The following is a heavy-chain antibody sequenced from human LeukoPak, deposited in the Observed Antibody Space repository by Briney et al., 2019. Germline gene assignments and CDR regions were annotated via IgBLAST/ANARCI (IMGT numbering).Heavy chain of an antibody. J-gene: IGHJ4*02. CDR2: MNPNSGNT. Sequence: GASVKVSCKASGYTFASYDINWVRQATGQGPEWMGWMNPNSGNTGYAQKFQGRVTMTRNTSISTAYMELSSLRSEDTAVYYCARGRGNVLQYFDWFHFLDYWGQGTLVTVSS. CDR3: ARGRGNVLQYFDWFHFLDY. V-gene: IGHV1-8*01. CDR1: GYTFASYD. D-gene: IGHD3-9*01.